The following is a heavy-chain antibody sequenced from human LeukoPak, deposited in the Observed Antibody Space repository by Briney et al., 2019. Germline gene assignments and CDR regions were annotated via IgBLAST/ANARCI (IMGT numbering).Heavy chain of an antibody. CDR3: ARTRARYCSGGSCSSRPIDY. D-gene: IGHD2-15*01. CDR1: GDSVSSNSAA. Sequence: SQTLSLTCAISGDSVSSNSAAWNWIRQSPSRGLEWLGRTYYRSKWYNDYAVSVKSRITINPDTSKNQFSLQLNSVTPEDTAVYYCARTRARYCSGGSCSSRPIDYWGQGTLVTVSS. V-gene: IGHV6-1*01. J-gene: IGHJ4*02. CDR2: TYYRSKWYN.